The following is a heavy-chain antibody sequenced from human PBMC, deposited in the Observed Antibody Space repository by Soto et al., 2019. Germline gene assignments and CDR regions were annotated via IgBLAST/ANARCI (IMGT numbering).Heavy chain of an antibody. CDR2: ISGSGGST. V-gene: IGHV3-23*01. J-gene: IGHJ4*02. CDR1: GFTFSSYA. CDR3: AKRDQYYYDSSGYGY. Sequence: PVGSLRLSCGASGFTFSSYAMSWVRQAPGKGLEWVSAISGSGGSTYYADSVKGRFTISRDNSKNTLYLQMNSLRAEDTAVYYCAKRDQYYYDSSGYGYWGQGTLVTVSS. D-gene: IGHD3-22*01.